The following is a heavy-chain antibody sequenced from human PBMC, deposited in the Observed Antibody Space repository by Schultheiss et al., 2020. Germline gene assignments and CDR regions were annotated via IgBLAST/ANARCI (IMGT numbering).Heavy chain of an antibody. CDR2: IYYSGST. D-gene: IGHD4-17*01. CDR3: ARGKGHPTTVTRGGVYYFDY. CDR1: GGSISSDGYY. J-gene: IGHJ4*02. Sequence: SQTLSLTCTVSGGSISSDGYYWSWIRQHPGKGLEWIGYIYYSGSTYYNPSLKSRVTISVDTSKNQFSLKLSSVTAADTAVYYCARGKGHPTTVTRGGVYYFDYWGQGTLVTVSS. V-gene: IGHV4-31*03.